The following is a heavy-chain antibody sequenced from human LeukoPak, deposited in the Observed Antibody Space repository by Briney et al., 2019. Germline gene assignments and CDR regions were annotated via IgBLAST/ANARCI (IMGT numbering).Heavy chain of an antibody. D-gene: IGHD5-18*01. CDR1: GGTFSSYA. CDR3: ARSSNAAMVSVDY. V-gene: IGHV1-69*04. Sequence: SVKVSCKASGGTFSSYAISWVRQAPGQGLEWMGRIIPILGIANYVQKFQGRVTITADKSTSTAYMELSSLRSEDTAVYYCARSSNAAMVSVDYWGQGTLVTVPS. J-gene: IGHJ4*02. CDR2: IIPILGIA.